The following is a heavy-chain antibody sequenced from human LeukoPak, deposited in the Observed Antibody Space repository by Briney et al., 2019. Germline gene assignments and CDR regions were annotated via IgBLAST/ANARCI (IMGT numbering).Heavy chain of an antibody. Sequence: GGSLRLSCAASGFTFSSYWMSWVRQAPGKGLEWVANIKQDGSEKYYVDSVKGRFTISRDNAKNSLYLQMNSLRAEDTAVYYCASTSRGYSGYDYVPDAFDIWGQGTMVTVSS. J-gene: IGHJ3*02. CDR1: GFTFSSYW. CDR3: ASTSRGYSGYDYVPDAFDI. CDR2: IKQDGSEK. D-gene: IGHD5-12*01. V-gene: IGHV3-7*01.